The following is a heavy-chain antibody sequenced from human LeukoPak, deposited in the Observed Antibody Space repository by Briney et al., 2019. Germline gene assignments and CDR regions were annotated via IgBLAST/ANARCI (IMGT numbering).Heavy chain of an antibody. V-gene: IGHV4-34*01. J-gene: IGHJ4*02. CDR2: INHSGST. Sequence: SETLSLTCAVYGGSFSGYYWSWIRQPPGKGLEWIGEINHSGSTNYNPSLKSRVTISVDTSKNQFSLKLSSVTAADTAVYYCARVPQKYCSSTSCSDWGQGTLATVSS. CDR1: GGSFSGYY. D-gene: IGHD2-2*01. CDR3: ARVPQKYCSSTSCSD.